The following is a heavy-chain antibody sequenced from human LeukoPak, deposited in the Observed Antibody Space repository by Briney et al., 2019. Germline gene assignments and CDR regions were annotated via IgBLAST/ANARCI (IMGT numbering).Heavy chain of an antibody. CDR1: GGSISSGSYY. V-gene: IGHV4-61*02. J-gene: IGHJ4*02. Sequence: TLSLTCTVSGGSISSGSYYWSWIRQPAGKGLEWIGRIYTSGSTNYNPSLKSRVTISVDTSKNQFSLKLSSVTAADTAVYYCARSTSITMVRGVITYYFDYWGQGTLVTASS. CDR3: ARSTSITMVRGVITYYFDY. CDR2: IYTSGST. D-gene: IGHD3-10*01.